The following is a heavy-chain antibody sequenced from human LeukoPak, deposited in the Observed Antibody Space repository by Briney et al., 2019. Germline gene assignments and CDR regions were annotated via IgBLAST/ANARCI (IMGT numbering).Heavy chain of an antibody. V-gene: IGHV3-9*01. CDR3: AKAEEYCSSTSCSGGIDY. D-gene: IGHD2-2*01. Sequence: GGSLRLSCAASGFTFDDYAMHWVRQAPGKGLEWVSGISWNSGSIGYADSVKGRFTISRDNAKNSLYLQMNSLRAEDTALYYCAKAEEYCSSTSCSGGIDYWGQGTLVTVSS. J-gene: IGHJ4*02. CDR1: GFTFDDYA. CDR2: ISWNSGSI.